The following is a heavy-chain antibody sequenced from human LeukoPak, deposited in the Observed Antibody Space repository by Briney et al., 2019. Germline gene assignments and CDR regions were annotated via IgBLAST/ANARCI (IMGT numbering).Heavy chain of an antibody. CDR1: GFTFSRYA. V-gene: IGHV3-30-3*01. Sequence: GGSLRLSCAASGFTFSRYAMHWVRQAPGKGLEWVAVISYDGSNKYYVDSVKGRFTISRDNSMNTVYLEMNSLRAEDTAVYYCAKDVALRAAAYYFDYWGQGTLVTVSS. J-gene: IGHJ4*02. CDR3: AKDVALRAAAYYFDY. CDR2: ISYDGSNK. D-gene: IGHD2-21*01.